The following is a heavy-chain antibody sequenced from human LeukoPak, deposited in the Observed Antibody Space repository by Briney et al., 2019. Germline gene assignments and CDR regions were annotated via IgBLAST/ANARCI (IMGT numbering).Heavy chain of an antibody. V-gene: IGHV3-21*01. CDR1: GFTFSSYS. J-gene: IGHJ3*02. D-gene: IGHD6-13*01. CDR3: AREPGIAAAGIDAFDI. CDR2: ISSSSSYI. Sequence: GESLRLSCAASGFTFSSYSMTWVRQAPGKGLELVSSISSSSSYIYYADSVKGRFTISRDNAKNSLYLQMNSLRAEDTAVYYCAREPGIAAAGIDAFDIWGQGTMVTVSS.